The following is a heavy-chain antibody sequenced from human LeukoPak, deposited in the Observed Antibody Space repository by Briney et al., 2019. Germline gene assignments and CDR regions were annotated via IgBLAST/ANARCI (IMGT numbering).Heavy chain of an antibody. CDR3: AKVGTYDGYGWFDY. Sequence: PGGSLRLSCAASGFTFDDYAMPWVRQAPGKGLEWVSGISWNSGSIGYADSVKGRFTISRDNAKNSLYLQMNSLRAEDTALYYCAKVGTYDGYGWFDYWGRGTLVTVSS. V-gene: IGHV3-9*01. J-gene: IGHJ4*02. CDR2: ISWNSGSI. CDR1: GFTFDDYA. D-gene: IGHD5-18*01.